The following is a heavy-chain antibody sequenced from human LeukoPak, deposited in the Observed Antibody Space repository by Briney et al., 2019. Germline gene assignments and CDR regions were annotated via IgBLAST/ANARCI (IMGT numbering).Heavy chain of an antibody. V-gene: IGHV4-30-4*08. CDR2: IYCSGST. Sequence: SQTLSLTCTVSGGSISSGDYYWSWIRQPPGKGLEWIGYIYCSGSTYYNPSLKSRVTISVDTSKNQFSLKLSSVTAADTAVYYCARDRYGDYSGNWFDPWGQGTLVTVSS. CDR3: ARDRYGDYSGNWFDP. CDR1: GGSISSGDYY. J-gene: IGHJ5*02. D-gene: IGHD4-17*01.